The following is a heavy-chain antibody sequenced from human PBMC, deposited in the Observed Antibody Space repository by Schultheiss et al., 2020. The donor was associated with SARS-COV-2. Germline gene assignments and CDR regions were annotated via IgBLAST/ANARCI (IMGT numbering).Heavy chain of an antibody. CDR2: INHSGST. V-gene: IGHV4-34*01. D-gene: IGHD3-3*01. J-gene: IGHJ6*03. Sequence: SETLSLTCAVYGGSFSGYYWSWIRQPPGKGLEWIGEINHSGSTNYNPSLKSRFTMSVDTSKNQFSLKLSSVTAADTAVYYCARGYDFWSGRYYYMDVWGKGTTVTVSS. CDR3: ARGYDFWSGRYYYMDV. CDR1: GGSFSGYY.